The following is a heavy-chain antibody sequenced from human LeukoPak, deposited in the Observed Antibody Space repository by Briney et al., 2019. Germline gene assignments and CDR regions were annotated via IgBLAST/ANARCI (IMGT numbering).Heavy chain of an antibody. J-gene: IGHJ4*02. CDR1: RGTFCSYT. Sequence: SVKVSCKASRGTFCSYTISWVRQAPGQGLEWMGRIIPILDIASYAQKFQGRVTITADKSPSTAYMELSSLKSEDTAVYYCARDLQGEADYWGQGTLVTVSS. CDR2: IIPILDIA. CDR3: ARDLQGEADY. V-gene: IGHV1-69*04.